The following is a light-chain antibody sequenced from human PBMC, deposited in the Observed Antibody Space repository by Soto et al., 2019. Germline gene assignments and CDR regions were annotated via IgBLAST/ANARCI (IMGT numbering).Light chain of an antibody. CDR3: SSFTSSTTSV. CDR2: NVN. J-gene: IGLJ1*01. Sequence: QSALTQSASVSGSPGQSITISCTGTSSDVGSYNHVSWYQQHPGEVPKLIIFNVNDRPSGVSNRFSGSKSGNTASLTISGLQAEDVADYYCSSFTSSTTSVLGTGTKVTGL. V-gene: IGLV2-14*01. CDR1: SSDVGSYNH.